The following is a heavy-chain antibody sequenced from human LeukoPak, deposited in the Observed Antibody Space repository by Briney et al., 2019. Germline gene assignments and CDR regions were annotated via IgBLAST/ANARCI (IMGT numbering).Heavy chain of an antibody. V-gene: IGHV4-59*08. CDR2: IYYSGST. D-gene: IGHD6-13*01. CDR3: ARQIAYSSSWYTTDY. Sequence: SETLSLTCTVSGGSISSYYWSWIRQPPGKGLEWIGYIYYSGSTNYNPSLKSRVTISVDTSKNQFSLKLSSVTAADTAVYYCARQIAYSSSWYTTDYWGQGTLVTVSS. CDR1: GGSISSYY. J-gene: IGHJ4*02.